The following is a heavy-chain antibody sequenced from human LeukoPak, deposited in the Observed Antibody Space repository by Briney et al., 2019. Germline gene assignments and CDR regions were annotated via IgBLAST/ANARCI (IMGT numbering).Heavy chain of an antibody. J-gene: IGHJ4*02. CDR1: GGSISSYH. CDR3: ARGKRQLVYSHFDY. CDR2: IYTSGST. Sequence: SETLSLTCTVSGGSISSYHWSWIRQPAGKGLEWIGRIYTSGSTNYNPSLKSRVTMSVDTSKNQFSLKLSSVTAADTAVYYCARGKRQLVYSHFDYWGQGTLVTVSS. D-gene: IGHD6-6*01. V-gene: IGHV4-4*07.